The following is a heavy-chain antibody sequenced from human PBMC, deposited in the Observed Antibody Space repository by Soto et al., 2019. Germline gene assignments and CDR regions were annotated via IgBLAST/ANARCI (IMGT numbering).Heavy chain of an antibody. D-gene: IGHD6-19*01. V-gene: IGHV3-7*03. Sequence: GGSLRLSCAASGFTLSNYWMTWVRQAPGKGLEGVANINKDGSQKNYVDSVKGRFTIARDNGQNTLSLQINSLRVEDTAVDYCVRERGLAYWGQGALVTVSS. J-gene: IGHJ4*02. CDR1: GFTLSNYW. CDR2: INKDGSQK. CDR3: VRERGLAY.